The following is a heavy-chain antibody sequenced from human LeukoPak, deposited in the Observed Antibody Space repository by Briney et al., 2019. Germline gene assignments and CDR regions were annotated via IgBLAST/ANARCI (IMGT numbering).Heavy chain of an antibody. V-gene: IGHV3-23*01. Sequence: PGGSLRLSCAASGFTFSSYAMSCVRQAPGKGLERVSAISGSGGSTYYADSVKGRFTISRDNSKNTLYLQMNSLRAEDTAVYYCAKAPTVAEPNYFDYWGQGTLVTVSS. CDR2: ISGSGGST. CDR1: GFTFSSYA. D-gene: IGHD4-23*01. CDR3: AKAPTVAEPNYFDY. J-gene: IGHJ4*02.